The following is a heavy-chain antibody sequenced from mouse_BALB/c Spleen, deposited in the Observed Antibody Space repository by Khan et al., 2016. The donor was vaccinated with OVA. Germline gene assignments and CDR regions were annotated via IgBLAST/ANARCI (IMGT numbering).Heavy chain of an antibody. V-gene: IGHV5-17*02. CDR3: ASSLITTWYFDV. CDR1: GFTFSSFG. D-gene: IGHD2-4*01. CDR2: ISSGSATI. Sequence: EVELVESGGGLVQPGGSRKLSCAATGFTFSSFGMHWVRQAPEKGLEWVAYISSGSATIYYADIVKGRFTISRDNPKNTLFLQMTSLRSEDTAIYYCASSLITTWYFDVWGAGTTVTVSS. J-gene: IGHJ1*01.